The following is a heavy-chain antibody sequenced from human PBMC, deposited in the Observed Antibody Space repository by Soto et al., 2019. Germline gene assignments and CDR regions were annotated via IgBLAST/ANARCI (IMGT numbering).Heavy chain of an antibody. J-gene: IGHJ4*02. CDR1: GFTFSSYS. Sequence: GGSLRLSCAASGFTFSSYSMTWVRQAPEKGLEWVSTLSGSGGSTYYAATVKGRFTISRDNSKNTVYLQMSSLRGEDTAVYFCARALVTTPPRTFDYWGQGTLVTVSS. D-gene: IGHD2-21*02. CDR3: ARALVTTPPRTFDY. V-gene: IGHV3-23*01. CDR2: LSGSGGST.